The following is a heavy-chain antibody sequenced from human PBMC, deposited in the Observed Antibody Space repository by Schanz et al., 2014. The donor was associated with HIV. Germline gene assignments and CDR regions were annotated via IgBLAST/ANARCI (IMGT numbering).Heavy chain of an antibody. CDR2: IIPIFGSP. J-gene: IGHJ4*02. CDR3: ARDSPVAAGTLDY. CDR1: GGTSSIYA. D-gene: IGHD6-13*01. Sequence: QVQLVQSGAEVKKPGSSVKVACKASGGTSSIYAISWVRQAPGQGLEWMGGIIPIFGSPKYAQKFQGRATITADESTSTAYMELSSLRSEDTAVYYCARDSPVAAGTLDYWGQGTLVTVSS. V-gene: IGHV1-69*01.